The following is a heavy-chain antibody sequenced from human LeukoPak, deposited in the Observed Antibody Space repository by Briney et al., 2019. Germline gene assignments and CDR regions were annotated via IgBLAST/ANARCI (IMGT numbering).Heavy chain of an antibody. D-gene: IGHD2-2*01. CDR1: GYTFTSYG. Sequence: ASVKVSCKASGYTFTSYGISWVRQAPGQGLVWMGWISAYNGNTNYAQKLQGRVTVTTDTSTSTAYMELRSLRSDDTAVYYCARVYQYCSSTSCSSYRVWFDPWGQGTLVTVSS. V-gene: IGHV1-18*01. J-gene: IGHJ5*02. CDR2: ISAYNGNT. CDR3: ARVYQYCSSTSCSSYRVWFDP.